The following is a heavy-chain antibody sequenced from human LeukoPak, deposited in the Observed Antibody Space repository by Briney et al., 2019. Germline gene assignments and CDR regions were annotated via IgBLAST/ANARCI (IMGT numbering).Heavy chain of an antibody. CDR3: AILGYCSSTSCLQFDP. CDR1: GYTFTGYY. Sequence: ASVKVSCKASGYTFTGYYTHWVRQAPGQGLEWMGWINPNSGGTNYAQKFQGRVTMTRDTSISTAYMELSRLRSDDTAVYYCAILGYCSSTSCLQFDPWGQGTLVTVSS. V-gene: IGHV1-2*02. CDR2: INPNSGGT. J-gene: IGHJ5*02. D-gene: IGHD2-2*01.